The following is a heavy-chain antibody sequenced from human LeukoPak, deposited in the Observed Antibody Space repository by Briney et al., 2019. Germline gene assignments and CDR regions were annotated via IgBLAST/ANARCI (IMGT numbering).Heavy chain of an antibody. V-gene: IGHV3-11*05. Sequence: GGSLRLSCAASGFMFSDYFMSWIRQAPGKELEWISYISSNSKYTKYADSVKGRFTISRDNAKKSLYLRMNSLRAEDTAVYYCAKDNGNKYYLDYWGQGTLVTVSS. D-gene: IGHD2-8*01. CDR3: AKDNGNKYYLDY. CDR1: GFMFSDYF. CDR2: ISSNSKYT. J-gene: IGHJ4*02.